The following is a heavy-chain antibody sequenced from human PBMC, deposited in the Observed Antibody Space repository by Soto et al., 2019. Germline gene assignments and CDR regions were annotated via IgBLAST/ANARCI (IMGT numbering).Heavy chain of an antibody. D-gene: IGHD3-3*01. Sequence: VQLVQSGGEVKRPGASVKFSCQASGYTFSSYGISWVRQAPGQGRQWSGVVSAKNGKTKYAQILQARLAPTTDTSTSSGDIAQRSLSSEDTAVYYCARDSPYNDFGVDVMELYSYSMDVWGQGTTVSVSS. CDR1: GYTFSSYG. CDR3: ARDSPYNDFGVDVMELYSYSMDV. CDR2: VSAKNGKT. J-gene: IGHJ6*02. V-gene: IGHV1-18*01.